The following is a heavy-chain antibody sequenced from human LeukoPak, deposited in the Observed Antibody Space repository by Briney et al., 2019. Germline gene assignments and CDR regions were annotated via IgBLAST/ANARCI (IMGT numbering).Heavy chain of an antibody. CDR1: GFTFSSYG. V-gene: IGHV3-30*18. Sequence: GGSLRLSCAASGFTFSSYGMHWVRQAPGKGLEWVAVISYDGSNKYYADSVKGRFTISRDNSKNTLYLQMNSLRAEDTAVYYCAKGAKPDYYDSSGYYYTYVGVDYWGQGTLVTVSS. CDR3: AKGAKPDYYDSSGYYYTYVGVDY. D-gene: IGHD3-22*01. J-gene: IGHJ4*02. CDR2: ISYDGSNK.